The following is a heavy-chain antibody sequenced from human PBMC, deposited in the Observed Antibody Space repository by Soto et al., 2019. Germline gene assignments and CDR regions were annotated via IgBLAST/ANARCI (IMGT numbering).Heavy chain of an antibody. Sequence: EVQLVESGGGFVKPGGSLRLSCVASGLSFTNAWMSWVRQAPGKGPEWVGRIKSKTDGGTADYAAPVKGRFTISRDDLQNTLYLHMDSLKTEDTVLYHCGTDIGLYGWDVWGQGTTVTVSS. V-gene: IGHV3-15*01. CDR3: GTDIGLYGWDV. D-gene: IGHD2-15*01. CDR1: GLSFTNAW. CDR2: IKSKTDGGTA. J-gene: IGHJ6*02.